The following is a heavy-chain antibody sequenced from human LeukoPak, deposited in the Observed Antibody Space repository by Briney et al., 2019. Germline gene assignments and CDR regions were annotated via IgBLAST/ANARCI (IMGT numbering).Heavy chain of an antibody. CDR1: GFTFSSYA. CDR3: AKEKYSGSYSRAGFDY. Sequence: QPGGSLRLSCAASGFTFSSYAMHWVRQAPGKGLERVAVISYDGSNKYYADSVKGRFTISRDNSKNTLYLQMNSLRAEDTAVYYCAKEKYSGSYSRAGFDYWGQGTLVTVSS. V-gene: IGHV3-30*04. D-gene: IGHD1-26*01. J-gene: IGHJ4*02. CDR2: ISYDGSNK.